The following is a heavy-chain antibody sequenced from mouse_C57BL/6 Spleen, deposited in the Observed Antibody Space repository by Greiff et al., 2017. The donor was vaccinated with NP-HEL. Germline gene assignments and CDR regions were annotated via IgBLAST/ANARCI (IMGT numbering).Heavy chain of an antibody. J-gene: IGHJ4*01. CDR2: FYPGSGSI. CDR3: ARHERLGDYGLYYDAMDY. D-gene: IGHD1-1*02. Sequence: VHLVESGAELVKPGASVKLSCTASGYTFTEYTIHWVKQRSGQGLEWIGWFYPGSGSIKYNEKFKDKATLTADKSSSTVYMELSRLTSEDSAVYFCARHERLGDYGLYYDAMDYWGQGTSVTVSS. CDR1: GYTFTEYT. V-gene: IGHV1-62-2*01.